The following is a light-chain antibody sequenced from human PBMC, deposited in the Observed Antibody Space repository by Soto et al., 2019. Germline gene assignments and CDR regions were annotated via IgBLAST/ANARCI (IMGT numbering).Light chain of an antibody. CDR2: AAS. J-gene: IGKJ4*01. V-gene: IGKV1-27*01. CDR1: QGIKNY. CDR3: QRYYMPPFT. Sequence: DIQVTQHPSSLSASVGDRVTITCRASQGIKNYLAWYQQKPGETPKLLIYAASTLESGIPPRFSGSGSGTDFTLTINTLQPEEVAPYYFQRYYMPPFTFGGGTKV.